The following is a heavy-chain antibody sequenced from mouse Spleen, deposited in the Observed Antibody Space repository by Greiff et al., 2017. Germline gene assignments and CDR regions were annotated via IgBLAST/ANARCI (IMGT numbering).Heavy chain of an antibody. V-gene: IGHV1-80*01. CDR1: GYAFSSYW. D-gene: IGHD1-1*01. J-gene: IGHJ2*01. CDR3: ARSVTTVVARDY. Sequence: QVQLQQSGAELVKPGASVKISCKASGYAFSSYWMNWVKQRPGKGLEWIGQIYPGDGDTNYNGKFKGKATLTADKSSSTAYMQLSSLTSEDSAVYFCARSVTTVVARDYWGQGTTLTVSS. CDR2: IYPGDGDT.